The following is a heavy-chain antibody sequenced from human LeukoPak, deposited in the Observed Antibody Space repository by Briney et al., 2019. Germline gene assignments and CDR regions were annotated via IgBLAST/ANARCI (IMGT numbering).Heavy chain of an antibody. CDR2: IWYDGSNK. CDR1: GFTFSSYG. CDR3: ARDLKDCSSTSCYSVNDY. D-gene: IGHD2-2*01. V-gene: IGHV3-33*01. J-gene: IGHJ4*02. Sequence: GGSLRFSCAASGFTFSSYGMHWVRQAPGKGLEWVAVIWYDGSNKYYADSVKGRFTISRDNSKNTLYLQMNSLRAEDTAVYYCARDLKDCSSTSCYSVNDYWGQGTLVTVSS.